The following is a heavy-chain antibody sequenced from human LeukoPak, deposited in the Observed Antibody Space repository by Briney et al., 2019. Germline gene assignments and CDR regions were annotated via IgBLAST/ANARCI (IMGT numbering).Heavy chain of an antibody. CDR1: GFTFSSYG. Sequence: GSLRLSCAASGFTFSSYGMSWVRQAPGKGLEWVSAISGSGGSTYYADSVKGRFTISRDNSKNTLYLQMNSLRAEDTAVYYCAKAHHYYGSGSFDYWGQGTLVTVSS. V-gene: IGHV3-23*01. J-gene: IGHJ4*02. CDR3: AKAHHYYGSGSFDY. D-gene: IGHD3-10*01. CDR2: ISGSGGST.